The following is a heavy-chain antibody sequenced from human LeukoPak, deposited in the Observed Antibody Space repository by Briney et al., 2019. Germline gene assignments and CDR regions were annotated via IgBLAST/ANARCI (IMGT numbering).Heavy chain of an antibody. D-gene: IGHD6-19*01. J-gene: IGHJ4*02. V-gene: IGHV4-39*01. Sequence: PSETLSLTCTVSGGSLSGSSYYWGWIRQPPGKGLEWIGSIYYSGSTYYNPSLKSRVTISVDTSKNQFSLKLSSVTAADTAVYYCARRQYNTGDFDYWGQGTLVTVSS. CDR1: GGSLSGSSYY. CDR2: IYYSGST. CDR3: ARRQYNTGDFDY.